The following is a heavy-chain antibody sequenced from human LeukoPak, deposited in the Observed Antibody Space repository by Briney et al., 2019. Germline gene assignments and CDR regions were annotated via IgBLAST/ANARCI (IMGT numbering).Heavy chain of an antibody. D-gene: IGHD3-22*01. V-gene: IGHV7-4-1*02. CDR1: GYTFTSYA. Sequence: ASVKVSCKASGYTFTSYAMNWVRQAPGQGLEWMGWINTNTGNPTYAQGFTGRFVFSLDTSVSTAYLQISSLKAEDTAVYYCARVGYYYDSSGYYFDYWGQGTLVTVSS. CDR2: INTNTGNP. CDR3: ARVGYYYDSSGYYFDY. J-gene: IGHJ4*02.